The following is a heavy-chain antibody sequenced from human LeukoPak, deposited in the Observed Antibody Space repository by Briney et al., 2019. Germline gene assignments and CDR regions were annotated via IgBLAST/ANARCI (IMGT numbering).Heavy chain of an antibody. J-gene: IGHJ6*03. CDR1: GGTFSSYA. CDR3: AIGYYYYYMDD. V-gene: IGHV1-69*05. Sequence: ASVKVSCKASGGTFSSYAIRWVRQAPGQGLAWMGGIIPIFGTANYAQKFQGRVTITTDESTSTAYMELSSLRSEYTAVYYCAIGYYYYYMDDWGKGTTVTVSS. CDR2: IIPIFGTA. D-gene: IGHD3-16*01.